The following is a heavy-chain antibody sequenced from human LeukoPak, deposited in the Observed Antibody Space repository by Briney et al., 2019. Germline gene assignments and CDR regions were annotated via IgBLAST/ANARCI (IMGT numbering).Heavy chain of an antibody. D-gene: IGHD4-17*01. V-gene: IGHV1-2*02. CDR1: GYTFTAYY. Sequence: ASVKVSCKASGYTFTAYYIHWLRQAPGQGLEWMAWINPNSGATKYAQKFQGRVTMTRDTSISTAYMELSRLRSDDTAVYYCARDQYGDYPPDAFDIWGQGTMVTVSS. J-gene: IGHJ3*02. CDR3: ARDQYGDYPPDAFDI. CDR2: INPNSGAT.